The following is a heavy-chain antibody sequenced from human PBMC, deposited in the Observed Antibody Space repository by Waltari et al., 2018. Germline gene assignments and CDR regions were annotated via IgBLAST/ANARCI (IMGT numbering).Heavy chain of an antibody. D-gene: IGHD6-19*01. CDR1: GYTFTGSY. CDR3: ARELWLETYYFDY. J-gene: IGHJ4*02. CDR2: INPNSGGT. V-gene: IGHV1-2*02. Sequence: QVQLVQSGAEVKKPGASVKVSCKASGYTFTGSYLHWVRQAPGQGLEWMGWINPNSGGTNYAQKFQGRVTMTRDTSISTAYMELSRLRSDDTAVYYCARELWLETYYFDYWGQGTLVTVSS.